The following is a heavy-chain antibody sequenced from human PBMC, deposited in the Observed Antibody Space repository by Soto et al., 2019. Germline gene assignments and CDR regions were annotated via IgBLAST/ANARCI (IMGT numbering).Heavy chain of an antibody. D-gene: IGHD6-19*01. CDR3: ARDGGVVVAVDAFDV. V-gene: IGHV3-20*04. CDR2: ITWNGATT. CDR1: GFTFDDHG. Sequence: EVQLVESGGGVVRPGGSLRLSCAASGFTFDDHGMTWVRQAPGKGLEWVSGITWNGATTGYADSVKGRFTISRDNAKNSLYLQMNNLRVEDTALYYCARDGGVVVAVDAFDVWGQGTMVTVSS. J-gene: IGHJ3*01.